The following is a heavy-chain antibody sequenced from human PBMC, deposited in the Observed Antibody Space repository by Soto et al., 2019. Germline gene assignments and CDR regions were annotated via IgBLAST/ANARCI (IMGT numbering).Heavy chain of an antibody. J-gene: IGHJ5*02. D-gene: IGHD6-13*01. CDR3: ARGRSSSWYNWFDP. Sequence: SETLSLTCTVSGGSISSGGYYWSWIRQHPGKGLEWIGYIYYSGSTYYNPSLKSRVTISVDTSKNQFSLKLSSVTAADTAVYYCARGRSSSWYNWFDPWGQGTLVTVSS. CDR1: GGSISSGGYY. V-gene: IGHV4-31*03. CDR2: IYYSGST.